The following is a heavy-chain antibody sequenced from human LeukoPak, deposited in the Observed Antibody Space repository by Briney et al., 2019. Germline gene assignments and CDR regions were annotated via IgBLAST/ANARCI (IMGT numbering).Heavy chain of an antibody. D-gene: IGHD3-9*01. Sequence: QTGGSLRLSCAASGFTFSSYAMSRVRQAPGKGLEWVSAISGSGGSTYYADSVKGRFTISRDNSKNTLYLQMNSLRAEDTAVYYCAKAATLRYFDSGDYWGQGTLVTVSS. CDR2: ISGSGGST. CDR3: AKAATLRYFDSGDY. V-gene: IGHV3-23*01. CDR1: GFTFSSYA. J-gene: IGHJ4*02.